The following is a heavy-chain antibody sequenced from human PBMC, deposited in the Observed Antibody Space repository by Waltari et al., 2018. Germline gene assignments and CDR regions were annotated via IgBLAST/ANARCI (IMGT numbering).Heavy chain of an antibody. V-gene: IGHV4-34*01. CDR2: INHSGST. D-gene: IGHD4-17*01. J-gene: IGHJ4*02. CDR3: ARGRDYGDYDDY. Sequence: QVQLQQWGAGLLKPSETLSLTCAVYGGSFSGYYWSWIRQPPGKGLEWIGEINHSGSTNYNPSLKSRVTRSVDTSKNQFSLKLSSVTAADTAVYYCARGRDYGDYDDYWGQGTLVTVSS. CDR1: GGSFSGYY.